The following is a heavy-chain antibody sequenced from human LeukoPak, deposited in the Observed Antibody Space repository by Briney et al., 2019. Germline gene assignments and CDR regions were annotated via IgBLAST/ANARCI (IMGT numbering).Heavy chain of an antibody. CDR2: ISSSSSTI. J-gene: IGHJ3*02. D-gene: IGHD2-15*01. Sequence: GGSLRLSCAASGFTFSGYSMIWVRQAPGRGLEWLSYISSSSSTISYADSVKGRFTISRDNAQNSLFLLMNSLRDEDTAVYYCARETGYAFDIWGRGTMVTVSS. V-gene: IGHV3-48*02. CDR1: GFTFSGYS. CDR3: ARETGYAFDI.